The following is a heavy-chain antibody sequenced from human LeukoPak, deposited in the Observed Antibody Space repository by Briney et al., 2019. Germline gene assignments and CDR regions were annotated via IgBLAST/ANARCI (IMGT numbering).Heavy chain of an antibody. CDR2: IYTSGST. CDR1: GGSISSYY. CDR3: ARSWRDGYNYYFDY. Sequence: PSETLSLTCTVSGGSISSYYWSWIRQPAGKGLEWIGRIYTSGSTNYNPSLTSRVTMSVATSKNQSSLNLNSLTDADTAVYYCARSWRDGYNYYFDYWGQGTLVTVSS. V-gene: IGHV4-4*07. J-gene: IGHJ4*02. D-gene: IGHD5-24*01.